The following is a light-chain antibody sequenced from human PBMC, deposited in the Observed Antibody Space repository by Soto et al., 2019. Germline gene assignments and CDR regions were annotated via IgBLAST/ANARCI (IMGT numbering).Light chain of an antibody. CDR1: QAINKY. Sequence: DIQLTQSPSSLSASVGDRVTITCRPSQAINKYLSWFRQKPGKAPEPLIYDVSTLQSGVPSRFSGSGSGTYFTLTISSLQLDDFASYYCQQILSTPWSFGQGTKV. CDR3: QQILSTPWS. V-gene: IGKV1-39*01. J-gene: IGKJ1*01. CDR2: DVS.